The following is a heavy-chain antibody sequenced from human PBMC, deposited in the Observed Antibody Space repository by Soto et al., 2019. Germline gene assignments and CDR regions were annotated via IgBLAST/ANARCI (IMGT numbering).Heavy chain of an antibody. CDR1: GYTFTCYY. Sequence: QVQLVQSGAEVKKPGASVKVSCKASGYTFTCYYMHWVRQAPGQGLEWMGWINPNSGGTNYAQKCQGWVTMTRDTSISTANMELSRQRSDDTAGYYCAIDGTAITGTTSRADAFDIWGQGTMVTVSS. V-gene: IGHV1-2*04. CDR2: INPNSGGT. D-gene: IGHD1-7*01. CDR3: AIDGTAITGTTSRADAFDI. J-gene: IGHJ3*02.